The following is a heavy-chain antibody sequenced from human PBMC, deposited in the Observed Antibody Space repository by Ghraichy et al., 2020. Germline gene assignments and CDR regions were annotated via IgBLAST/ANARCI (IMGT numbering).Heavy chain of an antibody. V-gene: IGHV3-30*18. CDR2: ISYDGSNK. D-gene: IGHD2-2*01. CDR1: GFTFSSYG. J-gene: IGHJ6*03. Sequence: GGSLRLSCAASGFTFSSYGMHWVRQAPGKGLEWVAVISYDGSNKYYADSVKGRFTISRDNSKNTLYLQMNSLRAEDTAVYYCAKIGRLGVVVPAARYYYYYMDVWGKGTTVTVSS. CDR3: AKIGRLGVVVPAARYYYYYMDV.